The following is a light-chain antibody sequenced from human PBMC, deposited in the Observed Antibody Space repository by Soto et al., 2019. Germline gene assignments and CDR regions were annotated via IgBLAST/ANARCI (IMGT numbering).Light chain of an antibody. Sequence: QSVLTKPGSVSGTTGQSITISCTGTSRDVGTYTLVSWHQQYPGKAPKLFTYVRCKRPSGVSNRFSPSTTARTSSLTTSGLQPDDPSDYYCSSYACSSSVLFGGGTQVTVL. CDR2: VRC. V-gene: IGLV2-23*03. J-gene: IGLJ2*01. CDR3: SSYACSSSVL. CDR1: SRDVGTYTL.